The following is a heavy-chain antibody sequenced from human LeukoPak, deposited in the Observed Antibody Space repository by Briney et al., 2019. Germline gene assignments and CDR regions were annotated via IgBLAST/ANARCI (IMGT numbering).Heavy chain of an antibody. J-gene: IGHJ4*02. D-gene: IGHD3-16*02. CDR3: AKIPGQRYFDY. Sequence: PGGSLRLSCAASGFTFSSYSMNWVRQAPGKGLEWVSSISSSSSYIYYADSVKGRFTISRDNSKNTLYLQMNSLRAEDTAVYFCAKIPGQRYFDYWGQGTLVTVSS. CDR1: GFTFSSYS. V-gene: IGHV3-21*04. CDR2: ISSSSSYI.